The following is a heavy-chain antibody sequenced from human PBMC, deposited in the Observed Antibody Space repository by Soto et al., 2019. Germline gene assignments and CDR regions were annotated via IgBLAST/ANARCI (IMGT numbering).Heavy chain of an antibody. J-gene: IGHJ4*02. CDR2: IYYTGST. D-gene: IGHD4-17*01. V-gene: IGHV4-61*08. CDR1: GASISYGGFS. CDR3: TRVGGYYGDYPNFDY. Sequence: SETLSLTCTVSGASISYGGFSWSWIRQSPGKGLEWIGYIYYTGSTKYNPSLKSRVTLSLGTSRNQLSLKLSSVTAADTAVYFCTRVGGYYGDYPNFDYWGPGTLVTVSS.